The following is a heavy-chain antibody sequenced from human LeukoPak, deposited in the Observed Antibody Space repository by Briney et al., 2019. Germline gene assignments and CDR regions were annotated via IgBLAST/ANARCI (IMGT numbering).Heavy chain of an antibody. CDR1: GSTFSSYG. CDR3: AKENSGYDEGSFDY. V-gene: IGHV3-23*01. CDR2: ISGSGGST. D-gene: IGHD5-12*01. J-gene: IGHJ4*02. Sequence: PGGTLRLSCAASGSTFSSYGMSWVRQAPGKGLEWVSAISGSGGSTYYADSVKGRFTISRDNSKNTLYLQMNSLRAEDTAVYYCAKENSGYDEGSFDYWGQGTLVTVSS.